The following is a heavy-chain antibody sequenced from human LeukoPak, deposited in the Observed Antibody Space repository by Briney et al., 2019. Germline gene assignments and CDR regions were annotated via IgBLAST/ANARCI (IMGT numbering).Heavy chain of an antibody. CDR1: GYRFTSYW. J-gene: IGHJ4*02. Sequence: GESLKISFKGSGYRFTSYWIGWVRQMPGKGLGWMGIIYPGDSDTRYSPSFQGQVTISADKSISTAYLQWSSLKASDTAMYYCARPGYCSSTSCYASFWGQGTLVTVSS. D-gene: IGHD2-2*01. CDR2: IYPGDSDT. CDR3: ARPGYCSSTSCYASF. V-gene: IGHV5-51*01.